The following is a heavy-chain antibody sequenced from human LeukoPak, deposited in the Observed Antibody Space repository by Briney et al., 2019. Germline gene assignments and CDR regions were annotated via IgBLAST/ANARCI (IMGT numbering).Heavy chain of an antibody. J-gene: IGHJ4*02. D-gene: IGHD5-12*01. Sequence: SETLSLTCTVSGGSISSYYWSWIRQPPGKGLEWIGYIYYNGSTNYNPSLKSRVTISVDTSKNQFSLKLSSVTAADTAVYYCASHSGYDFRGHFYFDYWGQGTLVTVSS. CDR2: IYYNGST. CDR1: GGSISSYY. CDR3: ASHSGYDFRGHFYFDY. V-gene: IGHV4-59*01.